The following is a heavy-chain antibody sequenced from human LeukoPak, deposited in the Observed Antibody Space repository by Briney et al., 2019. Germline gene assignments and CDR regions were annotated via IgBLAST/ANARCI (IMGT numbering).Heavy chain of an antibody. CDR1: GFTFSSYW. CDR3: ARGKSAVPLTLGY. CDR2: INQDGSEK. Sequence: PGGSLRLSCAASGFTFSSYWMIWVRQAPGKGLEWVANINQDGSEKYYVDSVKGRFTVSRDSAKSSLYLQMNSLRAEDTAVYYCARGKSAVPLTLGYWGQGTLVTVSS. V-gene: IGHV3-7*01. J-gene: IGHJ4*02. D-gene: IGHD4-23*01.